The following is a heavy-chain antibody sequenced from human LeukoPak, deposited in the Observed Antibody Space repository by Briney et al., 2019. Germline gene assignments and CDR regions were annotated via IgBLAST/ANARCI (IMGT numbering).Heavy chain of an antibody. CDR3: TRELPYFDQ. J-gene: IGHJ4*01. D-gene: IGHD1-1*01. CDR2: VKTKTDGGTT. V-gene: IGHV3-15*01. CDR1: GFTFSNAW. Sequence: GGSLRLSCAASGFTFSNAWMSWVRQAPGKGLEWVGRVKTKTDGGTTDYAAPVQGRFTISRDDSGNTLYLQMNSLKTEDTAVYYCTRELPYFDQWGQGTLVTVSS.